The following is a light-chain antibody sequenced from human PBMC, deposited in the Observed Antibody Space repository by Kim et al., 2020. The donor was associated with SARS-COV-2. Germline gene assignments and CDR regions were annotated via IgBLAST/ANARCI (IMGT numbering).Light chain of an antibody. V-gene: IGKV1-39*01. Sequence: ASVGDRVTITCRASQSISTYLNWYQQKPGRAPKLLIYAASSLQSGVPSRFSGSGSGTDFTLTINSLHPEDFVTFYCQQSYSTPGTFGQGTKVDIK. CDR2: AAS. J-gene: IGKJ1*01. CDR3: QQSYSTPGT. CDR1: QSISTY.